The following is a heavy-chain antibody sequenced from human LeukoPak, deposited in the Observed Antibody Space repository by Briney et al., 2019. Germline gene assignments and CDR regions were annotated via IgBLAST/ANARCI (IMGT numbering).Heavy chain of an antibody. CDR2: IYYSGST. Sequence: SETLSLTCTVSGGSISSSSYYWGWIRQPQGKGLEWIGSIYYSGSTYYNPSLKSRVTISVNTSKNQFSLKLASLTAADTAVYYCARRPIVGSTGFYFDPWGPGTLVTVSS. V-gene: IGHV4-39*01. J-gene: IGHJ5*02. CDR3: ARRPIVGSTGFYFDP. CDR1: GGSISSSSYY. D-gene: IGHD1-26*01.